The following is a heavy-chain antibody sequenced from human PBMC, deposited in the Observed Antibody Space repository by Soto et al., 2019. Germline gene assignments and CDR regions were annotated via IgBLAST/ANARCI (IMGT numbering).Heavy chain of an antibody. J-gene: IGHJ4*02. CDR2: ISGSGGST. D-gene: IGHD1-7*01. CDR1: VFTFSSHA. CDR3: APRAGTAYFDY. V-gene: IGHV3-23*01. Sequence: GSLRLSCAASVFTFSSHAMSWVRQAPGKGLEWVSAISGSGGSTYYADSVKGRSTISRDNSKNTLYLQMNSLRAEDTAVYYCAPRAGTAYFDYWGQGTLVTVSS.